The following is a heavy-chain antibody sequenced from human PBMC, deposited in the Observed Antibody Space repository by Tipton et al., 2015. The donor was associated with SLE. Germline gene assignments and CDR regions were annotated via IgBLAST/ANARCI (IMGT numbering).Heavy chain of an antibody. CDR1: GGSISSSNYY. CDR3: ARDEYRYDTTGYHLLGHFDF. J-gene: IGHJ4*02. Sequence: TLSLTCTVSGGSISSSNYYWGWIRQPPGKGLEWVGTVYYTGNTFYNPSLKSRVTISVDTSKNQFSLNLSSVTAADTAVYYCARDEYRYDTTGYHLLGHFDFWGQGTLVTVSS. CDR2: VYYTGNT. D-gene: IGHD3-22*01. V-gene: IGHV4-39*07.